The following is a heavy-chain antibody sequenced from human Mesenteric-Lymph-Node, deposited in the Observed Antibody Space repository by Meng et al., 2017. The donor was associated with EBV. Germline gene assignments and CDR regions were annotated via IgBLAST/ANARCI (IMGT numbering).Heavy chain of an antibody. J-gene: IGHJ5*02. V-gene: IGHV1-46*01. CDR3: ARVVYREFDP. D-gene: IGHD4-11*01. CDR2: INPSSGGT. Sequence: QVQLVESGAEVKKPGASVQVSCKASGYTFTTYYIHWLRQAPGQGPEWMGFINPSSGGTTYAQKFQGRVTMTRDTSTSTVYMDLSSLGSDDTAVYFCARVVYREFDPWGQGTLVTVSS. CDR1: GYTFTTYY.